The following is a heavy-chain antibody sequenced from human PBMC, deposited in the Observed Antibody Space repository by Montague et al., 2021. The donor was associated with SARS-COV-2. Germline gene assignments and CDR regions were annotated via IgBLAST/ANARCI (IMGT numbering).Heavy chain of an antibody. CDR2: IDWDDDK. D-gene: IGHD4-23*01. J-gene: IGHJ4*02. V-gene: IGHV2-70*01. CDR1: GFSLSTSGMC. Sequence: PALVTPTQTLTLTCTFSGFSLSTSGMCVSWIRQPPGKALEWLTLIDWDDDKYYSTSLKTRLIISKDTSKNQVVLTMTNMDPVDTATYYCARSYGTTVVTRAFDYWGQGTLVTVSS. CDR3: ARSYGTTVVTRAFDY.